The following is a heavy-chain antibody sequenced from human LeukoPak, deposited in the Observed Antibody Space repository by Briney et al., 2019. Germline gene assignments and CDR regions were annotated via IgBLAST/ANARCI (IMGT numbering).Heavy chain of an antibody. J-gene: IGHJ3*02. D-gene: IGHD1-1*01. CDR1: GFSFSTYG. CDR2: VRDGGSNK. Sequence: PGGSLRLSCAASGFSFSTYGMHWVRQAPGKGLEWVAFVRDGGSNKQYADSVMGRFTISRDNSNNTLFLQMNSLRDEDTAVYYCAKVRTGLTTGGNAFDIWGQGTMVTVSS. CDR3: AKVRTGLTTGGNAFDI. V-gene: IGHV3-30*02.